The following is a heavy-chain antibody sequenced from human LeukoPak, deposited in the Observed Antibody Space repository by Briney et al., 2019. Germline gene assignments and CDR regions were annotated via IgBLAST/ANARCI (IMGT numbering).Heavy chain of an antibody. CDR3: ASYMVRGVPEYYFDY. CDR1: GGSISSYY. CDR2: IYYSGST. D-gene: IGHD3-10*01. V-gene: IGHV4-59*12. Sequence: PSETLSLTCTVSGGSISSYYWSWIRQPPGKGLEWIGYIYYSGSTNYNPSLKSRVTISVDTSKNQFSLKLSSVTAADTAVYYCASYMVRGVPEYYFDYWGQGTLVTVSS. J-gene: IGHJ4*02.